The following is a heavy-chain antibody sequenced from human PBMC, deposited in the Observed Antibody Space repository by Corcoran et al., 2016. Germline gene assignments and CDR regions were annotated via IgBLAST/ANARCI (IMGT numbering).Heavy chain of an antibody. V-gene: IGHV1-3*01. CDR3: ARYSYGYYSWFDP. CDR1: GYTFTSYA. CDR2: INAGNGNT. Sequence: QVQLVQSGAEVKKPGASVKDSCKASGYTFTSYAMHWVRQAPGQGLEWRGWINAGNGNTKFSQKFQGRVTITRDTSGSTAYMELSSRRSEDTAVYYGARYSYGYYSWFDPWGQGTLVTVSS. J-gene: IGHJ5*02. D-gene: IGHD5-18*01.